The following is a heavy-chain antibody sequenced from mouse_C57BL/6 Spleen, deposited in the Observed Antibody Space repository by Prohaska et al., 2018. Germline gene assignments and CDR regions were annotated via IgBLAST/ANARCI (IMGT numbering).Heavy chain of an antibody. J-gene: IGHJ2*01. CDR2: INPYNGGT. Sequence: HGKSLEWIGVINPYNGGTSYNQKFKGKATLTVDKSSSTAYMELNSLTSEDSAVYYCASGGYDGYYWGQGTTLTVSS. D-gene: IGHD2-3*01. V-gene: IGHV1-19*01. CDR3: ASGGYDGYY.